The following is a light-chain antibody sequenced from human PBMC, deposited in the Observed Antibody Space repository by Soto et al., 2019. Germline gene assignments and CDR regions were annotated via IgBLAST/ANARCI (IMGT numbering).Light chain of an antibody. CDR3: SSYAGSNPFMV. CDR2: EVS. J-gene: IGLJ1*01. Sequence: QSALTQPPSASGSPGQSVTISCTGTSSDVGGYNYVSWYQQHPGKAPKLMIYEVSKRPSGVPDRFSGSKSGNTASLTVSGLQAEDEADYYCSSYAGSNPFMVFGTGTKV. V-gene: IGLV2-8*01. CDR1: SSDVGGYNY.